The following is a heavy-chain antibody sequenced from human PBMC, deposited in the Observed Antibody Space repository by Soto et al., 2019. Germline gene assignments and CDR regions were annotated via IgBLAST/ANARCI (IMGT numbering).Heavy chain of an antibody. D-gene: IGHD3-16*01. CDR3: ARHDL. V-gene: IGHV3-48*01. Sequence: VQLVESGGDLVQPGGSLRLSCAASGFTFSSHSMNWVRQTPGKGLEWLSFISRDSRTIYYAGSVKGRFTISRDNAKNSLFLQMNSLRVEDTAVYYCARHDLWGQGTQVTVSS. J-gene: IGHJ4*02. CDR1: GFTFSSHS. CDR2: ISRDSRTI.